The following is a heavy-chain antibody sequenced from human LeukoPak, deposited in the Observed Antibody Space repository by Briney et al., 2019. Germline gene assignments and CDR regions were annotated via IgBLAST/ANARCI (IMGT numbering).Heavy chain of an antibody. CDR2: INPSGGST. J-gene: IGHJ3*02. V-gene: IGHV1-46*01. CDR1: GYTFTSYY. Sequence: ASVKVSCKASGYTFTSYYMHWVRQAPGQGLEWMGIINPSGGSTSYAQKFQGRVTMTRDMSTSTVYMELSSLRSEDTAVYYCAGDRERPDAFDIWGQGTMVTVSS. CDR3: AGDRERPDAFDI.